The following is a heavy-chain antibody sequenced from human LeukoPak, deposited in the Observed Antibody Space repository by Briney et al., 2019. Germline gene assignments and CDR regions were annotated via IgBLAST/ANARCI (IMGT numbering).Heavy chain of an antibody. CDR2: ISGSGGST. Sequence: GGSLRLSCAASGFTFSSYAMSWVRQAPGKGLEWVSAISGSGGSTYYADSVKGRFTISRDNSKNTLYLQMDSLRAEDTAVYYCAKGIREYSSSPGAFDIWGQGTMVTVSS. CDR3: AKGIREYSSSPGAFDI. J-gene: IGHJ3*02. CDR1: GFTFSSYA. D-gene: IGHD6-6*01. V-gene: IGHV3-23*01.